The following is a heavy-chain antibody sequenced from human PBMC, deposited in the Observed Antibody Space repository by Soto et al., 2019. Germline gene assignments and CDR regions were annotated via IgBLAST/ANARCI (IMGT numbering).Heavy chain of an antibody. CDR3: ARSFVVVTDFDY. J-gene: IGHJ4*02. Sequence: QVQLVQSGAEEKKPGASVKVSCKASGYTFTSYAMHWVRQAPGQRLEWMGWINGGNGNTKYLQKFQGRVTITRDTSASTAYMELSSLRSEDTAVYYCARSFVVVTDFDYWGQGTLVTVSS. D-gene: IGHD2-21*02. CDR1: GYTFTSYA. CDR2: INGGNGNT. V-gene: IGHV1-3*05.